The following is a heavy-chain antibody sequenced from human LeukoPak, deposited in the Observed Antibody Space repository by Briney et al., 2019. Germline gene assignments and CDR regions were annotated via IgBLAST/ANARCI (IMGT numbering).Heavy chain of an antibody. CDR3: ARDDGASSLLDF. D-gene: IGHD3-16*02. CDR2: ISGNGHTI. V-gene: IGHV3-43*02. CDR1: RFTFNDYA. Sequence: PGGSLRLSCAASRFTFNDYAMHWVRQPPGKGLEWVSLISGNGHTISYADSVRGRFTISRDNTKNSLYLQMDGLTTEDTAVYYCARDDGASSLLDFWGQGTLVTVSS. J-gene: IGHJ4*02.